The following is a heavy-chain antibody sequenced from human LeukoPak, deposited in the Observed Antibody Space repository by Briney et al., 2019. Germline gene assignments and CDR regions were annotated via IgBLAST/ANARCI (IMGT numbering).Heavy chain of an antibody. Sequence: GGSLRLSCVASGIDISYHYMGWVRQAPGKGLEWVSVIHTGGTTHYADSVKDRFTISRDNSKNTLYLQMNSLRAEDTAVYYCAKDKHSSGWYYYWGQGTLVTVSS. CDR1: GIDISYHY. J-gene: IGHJ4*02. CDR2: IHTGGTT. V-gene: IGHV3-53*01. CDR3: AKDKHSSGWYYY. D-gene: IGHD6-19*01.